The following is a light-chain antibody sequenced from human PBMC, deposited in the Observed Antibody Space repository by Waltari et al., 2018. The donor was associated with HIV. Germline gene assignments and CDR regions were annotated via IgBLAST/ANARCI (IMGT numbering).Light chain of an antibody. CDR3: QSYDSRLSGSV. V-gene: IGLV2-14*01. Sequence: QSALTQPASVSGSPGQSITISCTGTSSDVGGYNYVSWYQQHPGKAPKLMIYDVSNRPSGVSYRFSGSKSGTSASLAITGLQPEDEGDYYCQSYDSRLSGSVFGGGTKLTVL. J-gene: IGLJ2*01. CDR2: DVS. CDR1: SSDVGGYNY.